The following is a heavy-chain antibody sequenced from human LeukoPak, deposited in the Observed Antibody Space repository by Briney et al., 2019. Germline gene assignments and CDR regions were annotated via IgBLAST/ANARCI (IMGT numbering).Heavy chain of an antibody. Sequence: SETPSLTCTVSGGSISSSSYYWGWMRQPPGKGREWIGSIYYSGSTYYNPSLKRRVTVSVDTSKNQFSLKLSSVTAADTAVYYCARLSMEYYYGSGNYSSAFDIWGQGTMVTVSS. D-gene: IGHD3-10*01. CDR1: GGSISSSSYY. J-gene: IGHJ3*02. CDR3: ARLSMEYYYGSGNYSSAFDI. CDR2: IYYSGST. V-gene: IGHV4-39*01.